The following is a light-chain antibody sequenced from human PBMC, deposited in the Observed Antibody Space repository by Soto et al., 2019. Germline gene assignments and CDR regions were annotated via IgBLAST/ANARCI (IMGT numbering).Light chain of an antibody. J-gene: IGLJ2*01. CDR1: TSNIGSDT. V-gene: IGLV1-44*01. Sequence: QSVLTQPASASGTPGQRVTISCSGSTSNIGSDTVNWYQQLPGTAPKLLIYRNTHRPSGVPDRFSGSKSGASAYPANSGLQSEDEADYYCASWDDSLDVVVFGGGTKLTVL. CDR3: ASWDDSLDVVV. CDR2: RNT.